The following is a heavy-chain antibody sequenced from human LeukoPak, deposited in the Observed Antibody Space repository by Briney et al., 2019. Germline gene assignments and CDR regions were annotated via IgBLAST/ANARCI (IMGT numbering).Heavy chain of an antibody. V-gene: IGHV3-23*01. CDR1: GFTFSSYA. J-gene: IGHJ6*03. CDR3: ARAPTLWFGELLYMDV. CDR2: ISGSGGST. Sequence: PGGTLRLSCATSGFTFSSYAMSWVRQAPGKGLEWVSAISGSGGSTYYADSVKGRFTISRDNSRNTLYLQMNSLRAEDTAVYYCARAPTLWFGELLYMDVWGKGTTVTISS. D-gene: IGHD3-10*01.